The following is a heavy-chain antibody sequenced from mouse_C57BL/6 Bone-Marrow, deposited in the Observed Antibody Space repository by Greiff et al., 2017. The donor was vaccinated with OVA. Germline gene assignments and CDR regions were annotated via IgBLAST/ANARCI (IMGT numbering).Heavy chain of an antibody. CDR3: ARGRRDYFDY. V-gene: IGHV5-17*01. D-gene: IGHD1-2*01. J-gene: IGHJ2*01. CDR2: ISSGSSTI. CDR1: GFTFSDYG. Sequence: EVNVVESGGGLVKPGGSLQLSCAASGFTFSDYGMHWVRQAPEKGLEWVAYISSGSSTIYYADTVKGRFTISRDNAKNTLFLQMTSLRSEDTAMYYCARGRRDYFDYWGQGTTLTVSS.